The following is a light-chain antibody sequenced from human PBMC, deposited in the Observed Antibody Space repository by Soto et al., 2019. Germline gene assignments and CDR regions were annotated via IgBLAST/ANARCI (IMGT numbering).Light chain of an antibody. CDR3: CSYAGSSVYV. CDR1: SSDVGTFNL. CDR2: EVI. J-gene: IGLJ1*01. Sequence: QSVLTQVASVSGSPGQSITISCTGTSSDVGTFNLVSWYQQHPGKAPRLMIYEVIKRPSGVSNRFSGSKSGNTASLTISGLQAEDEADYYCCSYAGSSVYVFGPGTKLTVL. V-gene: IGLV2-23*02.